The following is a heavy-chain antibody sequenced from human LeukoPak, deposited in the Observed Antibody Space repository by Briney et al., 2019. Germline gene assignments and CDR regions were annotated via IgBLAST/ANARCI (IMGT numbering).Heavy chain of an antibody. V-gene: IGHV1-2*02. J-gene: IGHJ4*02. CDR3: APTGIAAAGISPPLFGY. Sequence: ASVKLSCKASGYTFTIYDINWVRQATGQGLEWMGWINPNSGGTNYAQKFQGRVTMTRDTSNSTAYMELSRLRSDDTAVYYCAPTGIAAAGISPPLFGYWGQGTLVTVSS. D-gene: IGHD6-13*01. CDR2: INPNSGGT. CDR1: GYTFTIYD.